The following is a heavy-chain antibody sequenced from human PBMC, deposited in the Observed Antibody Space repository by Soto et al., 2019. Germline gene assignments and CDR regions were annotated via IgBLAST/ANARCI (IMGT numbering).Heavy chain of an antibody. Sequence: QVQLQQSGPGLVKPSETLFLTCTVSGGSISSYYWSWIRQPPGKGLEWIGYIYYTGSTNYNPSLKSRVRISVDTSKNQFSLKRRYVTAADTAVYYCARRPSAVAGTSYYYYGLDVWGQGTTVTVSS. CDR2: IYYTGST. J-gene: IGHJ6*02. V-gene: IGHV4-59*01. CDR1: GGSISSYY. CDR3: ARRPSAVAGTSYYYYGLDV. D-gene: IGHD6-19*01.